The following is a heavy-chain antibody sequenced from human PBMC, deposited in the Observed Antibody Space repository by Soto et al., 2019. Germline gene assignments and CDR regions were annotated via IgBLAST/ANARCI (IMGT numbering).Heavy chain of an antibody. CDR2: ISSNGGTT. CDR3: ATIKTSGTFDF. CDR1: GFTFSNYA. V-gene: IGHV3-23*01. J-gene: IGHJ4*02. D-gene: IGHD3-10*01. Sequence: PGGSLRLSCAASGFTFSNYAMIWVRQAPGEGLEWVSAISSNGGTTYYADSVKGRFTIARDNSKNTLYLQMNSLRVDDTAVYYCATIKTSGTFDFWGQGTLVTVS.